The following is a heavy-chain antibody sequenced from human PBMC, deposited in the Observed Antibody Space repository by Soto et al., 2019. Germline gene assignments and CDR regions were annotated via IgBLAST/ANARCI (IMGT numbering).Heavy chain of an antibody. Sequence: GGSLRLSCAASGLTLSNSWLSWVRQVSGKGLQWVGRVKSQAAGGITDYPVPVKGRFTISRDDSENTLYLQMNSVTTEDTAVYYCAREGGGGTAGAFEIWGQGTMVTVSS. D-gene: IGHD2-21*01. CDR1: GLTLSNSW. CDR2: VKSQAAGGIT. CDR3: AREGGGGTAGAFEI. J-gene: IGHJ3*02. V-gene: IGHV3-15*01.